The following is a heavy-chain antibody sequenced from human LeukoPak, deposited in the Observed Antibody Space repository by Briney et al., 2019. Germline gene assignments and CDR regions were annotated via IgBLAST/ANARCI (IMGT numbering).Heavy chain of an antibody. Sequence: ASVKVSCKVSGYTLTELSMHWVRQAPGKGLEWMGGFDPEDGETIYAQKFQGRVTMTEDTSTDTAYMELSSLRSEDTAVYYCARDKGLGGKYYDYFYGMDAWGQGTTVTVSS. V-gene: IGHV1-24*01. CDR3: ARDKGLGGKYYDYFYGMDA. D-gene: IGHD1-1*01. CDR2: FDPEDGET. CDR1: GYTLTELS. J-gene: IGHJ6*02.